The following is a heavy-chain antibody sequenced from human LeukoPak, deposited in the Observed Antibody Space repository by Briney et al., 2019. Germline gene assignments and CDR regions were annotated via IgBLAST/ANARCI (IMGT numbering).Heavy chain of an antibody. CDR3: ARFNIGVAAAGEYNWFDP. CDR2: INSYNCNT. CDR1: GYSFTSHG. V-gene: IGHV1-18*01. J-gene: IGHJ5*02. Sequence: ASVKVSCKASGYSFTSHGISWVRQAPGQGLEWMGWINSYNCNTNYAQKLQGRVIMTIDTLTSTAHMELRSLRSDDTAVYYCARFNIGVAAAGEYNWFDPWGQGTLVTVVS. D-gene: IGHD6-13*01.